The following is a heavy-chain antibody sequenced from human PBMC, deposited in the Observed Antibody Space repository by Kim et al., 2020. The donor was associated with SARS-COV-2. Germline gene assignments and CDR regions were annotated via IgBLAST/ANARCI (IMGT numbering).Heavy chain of an antibody. D-gene: IGHD6-19*01. Sequence: ASVKVSCKASGYTFTSYGISWVRQAPGQGLEWMEWISAYNGNTNYAQKLQGRVTMTTDTSTSTAYMELRSLRSDDTAVYYCARERIALAGTFLPWYFDLWGRGTLVTVSS. V-gene: IGHV1-18*01. CDR1: GYTFTSYG. CDR3: ARERIALAGTFLPWYFDL. CDR2: ISAYNGNT. J-gene: IGHJ2*01.